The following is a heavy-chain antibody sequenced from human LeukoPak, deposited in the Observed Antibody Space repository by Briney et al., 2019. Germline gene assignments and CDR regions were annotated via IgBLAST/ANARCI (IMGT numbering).Heavy chain of an antibody. Sequence: PVVLLRFSCLASGFTFNNFEIRWVRQAPGKRLQWVSYISSSGGATYYAESMKGRFTISRDNAKNSVFLQMNGLRPSDTSVYYCARINGQRTSIDYWGQGTLVTVSS. CDR1: GFTFNNFE. CDR2: ISSSGGAT. CDR3: ARINGQRTSIDY. D-gene: IGHD6-25*01. V-gene: IGHV3-48*03. J-gene: IGHJ4*02.